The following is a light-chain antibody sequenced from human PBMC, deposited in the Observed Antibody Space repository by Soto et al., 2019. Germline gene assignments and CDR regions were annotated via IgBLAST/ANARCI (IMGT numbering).Light chain of an antibody. CDR3: QAWDSSTFYV. CDR1: KLGDKY. V-gene: IGLV3-1*01. Sequence: SYELTQPPSVSVPPGQTASITCSGDKLGDKYACWYQQKPGQFPVLVIYQDSKRPSGIPERFSGSNSGNTATLTISGTQAMDEADYYCQAWDSSTFYVFGTGTKLTVL. J-gene: IGLJ1*01. CDR2: QDS.